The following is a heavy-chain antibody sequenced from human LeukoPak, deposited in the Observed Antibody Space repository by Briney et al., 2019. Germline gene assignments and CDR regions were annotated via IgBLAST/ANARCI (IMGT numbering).Heavy chain of an antibody. CDR1: GGSISSGSYY. D-gene: IGHD6-13*01. CDR2: IYTSGST. CDR3: ASRRVSGTEDDAFDI. J-gene: IGHJ3*02. Sequence: PSETLSLTCTVSGGSISSGSYYWSWIRQPAGKGLEWIGRIYTSGSTNYNPSLKSRVTISVDTSKNQFSLTLSSVTAADTAVYYCASRRVSGTEDDAFDIWGQGTMVTVSS. V-gene: IGHV4-61*02.